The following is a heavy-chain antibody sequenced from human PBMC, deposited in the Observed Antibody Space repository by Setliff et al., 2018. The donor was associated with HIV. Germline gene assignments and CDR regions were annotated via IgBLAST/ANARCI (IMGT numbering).Heavy chain of an antibody. CDR1: GGSINSTSYY. J-gene: IGHJ6*02. CDR3: AKTLPTLYPPHDYYFAMDV. CDR2: IYTSGST. Sequence: PSETLSLTCTVSGGSINSTSYYWGWIRQPPGNGLEWIGSIYTSGSTNYNPSLKSRVTISVDTSKNQFSLKLSSVTAADTAVYYCAKTLPTLYPPHDYYFAMDVWGQGTTVTVSS. D-gene: IGHD2-15*01. V-gene: IGHV4-39*07.